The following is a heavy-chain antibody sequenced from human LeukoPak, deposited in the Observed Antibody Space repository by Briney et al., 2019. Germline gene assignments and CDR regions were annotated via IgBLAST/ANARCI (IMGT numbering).Heavy chain of an antibody. J-gene: IGHJ4*02. V-gene: IGHV3-30*19. D-gene: IGHD5-18*01. CDR3: ARGDTAMVKPRLGY. CDR2: ISYDGSNK. CDR1: GFTFSSYG. Sequence: QPGGSLRLSCAASGFTFSSYGMPWVRQAPGKGREGVAVISYDGSNKYYADSVKGRFTISRDNSKNTLYLQMNSLRAEDTAVYYCARGDTAMVKPRLGYWGQGTLVTVSS.